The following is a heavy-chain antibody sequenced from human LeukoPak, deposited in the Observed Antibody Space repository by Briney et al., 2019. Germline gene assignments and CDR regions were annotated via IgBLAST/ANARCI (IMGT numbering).Heavy chain of an antibody. D-gene: IGHD2-15*01. J-gene: IGHJ4*02. CDR3: AKCGAAALSFSDY. V-gene: IGHV3-23*01. CDR2: ISGSGGST. Sequence: GGSLRLPCAASGFTFTRYAMTWVRQAPGKGLEWVSGISGSGGSTYYADSVKGRFTISRDNSKSTLYLQMNSLRAEDTAIYYCAKCGAAALSFSDYWGQGTLVTVSS. CDR1: GFTFTRYA.